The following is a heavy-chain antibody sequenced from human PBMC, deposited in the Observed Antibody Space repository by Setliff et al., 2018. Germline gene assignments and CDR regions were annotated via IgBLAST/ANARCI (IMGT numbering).Heavy chain of an antibody. D-gene: IGHD3-22*01. V-gene: IGHV1-69*05. J-gene: IGHJ6*03. CDR3: VREGVDSRSSTDYRYYMDV. Sequence: SVKVSCKASGGTFSSYGISWVRQAPGQGLEWMGGTIPMFGTTSYARQFQGRVTIITDESTSTAYMQLSSLGSEDTAVYYCVREGVDSRSSTDYRYYMDVWGKGTTVTVLL. CDR2: TIPMFGTT. CDR1: GGTFSSYG.